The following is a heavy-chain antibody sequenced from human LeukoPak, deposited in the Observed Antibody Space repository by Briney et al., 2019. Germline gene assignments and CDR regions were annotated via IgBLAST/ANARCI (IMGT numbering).Heavy chain of an antibody. V-gene: IGHV3-7*04. CDR3: ARDQWRLFDF. CDR1: GFTYRYFL. D-gene: IGHD2-21*02. Sequence: GGSLSLSCAASGFTYRYFLKPGAGQAPGKGLVWVANIKEDGSDKYYVDSVKGRFTISRDNAKNSLYLQMNSLRAEDTAVYFCARDQWRLFDFWGQGTLVAVSS. CDR2: IKEDGSDK. J-gene: IGHJ4*02.